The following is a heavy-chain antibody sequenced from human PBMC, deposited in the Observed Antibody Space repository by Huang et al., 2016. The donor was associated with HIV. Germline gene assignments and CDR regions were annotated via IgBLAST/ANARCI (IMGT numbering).Heavy chain of an antibody. CDR3: ARDPRIQSWLNFFDY. CDR1: GFSISSYW. D-gene: IGHD3-22*01. J-gene: IGHJ4*02. CDR2: SNSGGSST. Sequence: EVQLVESGGGLVQPGGSLRLSCAASGFSISSYWMHWVRQAPGKGRVWGARSNSGGSSTSYADAVKGRFTISRDNAKNTLYLQMNSLRAEDTAVYYCARDPRIQSWLNFFDYWGQGTLVSVSS. V-gene: IGHV3-74*01.